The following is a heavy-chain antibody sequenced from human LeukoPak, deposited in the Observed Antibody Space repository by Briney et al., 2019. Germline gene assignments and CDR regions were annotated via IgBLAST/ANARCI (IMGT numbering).Heavy chain of an antibody. J-gene: IGHJ4*02. Sequence: GGSLRLSCAASGFTFSSYWMSWVRQAPGKGLEWVANIKQDGSEKYYVDSVKGRFTISRDNAKNSLYLQMYSLRAEDTAVYYCARSHPDWYFDYWGQGTLVTVSS. D-gene: IGHD3-9*01. CDR1: GFTFSSYW. V-gene: IGHV3-7*01. CDR2: IKQDGSEK. CDR3: ARSHPDWYFDY.